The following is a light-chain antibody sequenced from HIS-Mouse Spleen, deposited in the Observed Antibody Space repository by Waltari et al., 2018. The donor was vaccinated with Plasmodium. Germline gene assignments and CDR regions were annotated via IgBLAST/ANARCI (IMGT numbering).Light chain of an antibody. Sequence: SYELTQLPSVSVSPGQTARIACAAVTLPKKYAYWYQQKSGQAPVLVIYEDSKRPSGIPERFSGSSSGTMATLTISGAQVEDEADYYCYSTDSSGNHRVFGGGTKLTVL. CDR1: TLPKKY. CDR2: EDS. V-gene: IGLV3-10*01. J-gene: IGLJ3*02. CDR3: YSTDSSGNHRV.